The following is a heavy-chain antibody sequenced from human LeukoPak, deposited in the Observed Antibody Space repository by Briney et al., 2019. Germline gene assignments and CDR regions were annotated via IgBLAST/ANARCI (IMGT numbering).Heavy chain of an antibody. Sequence: ASVTVSCKVSGYTFTDYYMHWVQQAPGKGLEWMGLVDPEDGETIYAEKFQGRVTITADTSTDTAYMELSSLRSEDTAVYYCATSSQKDYYDSSGYSSYYMDVWGKGTTVTVSS. CDR1: GYTFTDYY. D-gene: IGHD3-22*01. CDR2: VDPEDGET. J-gene: IGHJ6*03. V-gene: IGHV1-69-2*01. CDR3: ATSSQKDYYDSSGYSSYYMDV.